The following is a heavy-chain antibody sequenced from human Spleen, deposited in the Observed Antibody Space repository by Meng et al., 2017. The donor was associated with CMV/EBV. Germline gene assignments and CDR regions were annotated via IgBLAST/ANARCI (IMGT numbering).Heavy chain of an antibody. V-gene: IGHV3-21*01. CDR3: ARALVGGSSLDFFYGMDI. CDR2: ISSGSSYI. CDR1: GFTFSSYS. D-gene: IGHD2-2*01. J-gene: IGHJ6*02. Sequence: GESLKISCAASGFTFSSYSMNWVRQAPGKGLEWVSYISSGSSYIYYADSVKGRFTISRDDSKNTLYLQMNSLRPEDTAVYYCARALVGGSSLDFFYGMDIWGQGTTVTVSS.